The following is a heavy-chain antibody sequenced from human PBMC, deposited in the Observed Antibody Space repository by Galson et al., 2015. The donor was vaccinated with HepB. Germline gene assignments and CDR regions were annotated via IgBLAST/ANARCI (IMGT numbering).Heavy chain of an antibody. CDR1: GFTFSSYS. CDR2: ISSSSSYI. CDR3: AREWGGGAMIVVVSNYYYYGMDV. Sequence: SLRLSCAASGFTFSSYSMNWVRQAPGKGLEWVSSISSSSSYIYYADSVKGRFTISRDNAKNSLYLQMNSLRAEDTAVYYCAREWGGGAMIVVVSNYYYYGMDVWGQGTTVTVSS. J-gene: IGHJ6*02. D-gene: IGHD3-22*01. V-gene: IGHV3-21*01.